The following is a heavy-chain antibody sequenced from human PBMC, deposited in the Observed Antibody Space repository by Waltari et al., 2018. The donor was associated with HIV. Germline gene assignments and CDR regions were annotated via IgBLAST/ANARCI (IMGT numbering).Heavy chain of an antibody. CDR3: ARARLVSRGQYCSTTSCLPHYYYYYGMDV. D-gene: IGHD2-2*01. J-gene: IGHJ6*02. Sequence: QVQLRQWGAGLLKPSETLSLTCAVYGGSFSGSYWSWIRPPPGKGLEWIGEINRSGSTNYNPSLKSRVTISVDTSKNQFSLKLTSVTAADTAVFYCARARLVSRGQYCSTTSCLPHYYYYYGMDVWGQGTTVTVSS. CDR1: GGSFSGSY. V-gene: IGHV4-34*01. CDR2: INRSGST.